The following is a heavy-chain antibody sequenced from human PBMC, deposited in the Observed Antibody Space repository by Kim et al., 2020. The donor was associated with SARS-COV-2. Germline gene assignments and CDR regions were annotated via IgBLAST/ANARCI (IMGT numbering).Heavy chain of an antibody. Sequence: NYNPHLKRRVTLSVDTSKNQFSLKLSSVTAADTAVYYCARGERGDPHFDCWGQGTLVTVSS. V-gene: IGHV4-59*09. CDR3: ARGERGDPHFDC. D-gene: IGHD5-12*01. J-gene: IGHJ4*02.